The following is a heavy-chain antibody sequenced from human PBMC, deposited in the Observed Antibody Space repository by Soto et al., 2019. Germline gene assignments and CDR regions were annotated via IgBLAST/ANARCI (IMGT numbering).Heavy chain of an antibody. J-gene: IGHJ4*02. CDR2: INHSGST. D-gene: IGHD3-10*01. CDR3: ARPHHYYGSGSYYDY. V-gene: IGHV4-34*01. Sequence: QVQLQQWGAGLLKPSETLSLTCAVYGGSFSGYYWSWIRQPPGKGLEWMGEINHSGSTNYNPSLKFLVTISVDTSKNQFSLKLSSVTAADTAVSYGARPHHYYGSGSYYDYWGQGTLVTGSS. CDR1: GGSFSGYY.